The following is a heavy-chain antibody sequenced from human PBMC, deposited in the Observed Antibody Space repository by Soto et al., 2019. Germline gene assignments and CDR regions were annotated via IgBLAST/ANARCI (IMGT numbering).Heavy chain of an antibody. Sequence: QVQLVQSGAEVKKPGSSVKVSCKASGGTFSSYTISWVRQAPGQGLEWMGRIIPILGIANYAQKFQGRVTITADKSTSTAYMELSSLRSEDTAVYYCARGYSCGLRPMDVWGQGTTVTVSS. V-gene: IGHV1-69*02. J-gene: IGHJ6*02. CDR2: IIPILGIA. CDR1: GGTFSSYT. D-gene: IGHD6-19*01. CDR3: ARGYSCGLRPMDV.